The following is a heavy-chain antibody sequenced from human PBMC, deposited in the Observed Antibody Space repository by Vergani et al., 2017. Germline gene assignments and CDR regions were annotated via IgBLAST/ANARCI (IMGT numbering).Heavy chain of an antibody. Sequence: QVRLQESGPGLVKPSETLSLTCSVSGGSMSGYCWSWIRQPPGKELEWIGYMYHSGSTNYNPSLETRVTISGDTSKNQFSLKLNSVTAADTAVYYCGRVADLYGLGSRLLDLWGQGILVTVSS. J-gene: IGHJ5*02. V-gene: IGHV4-59*01. CDR3: GRVADLYGLGSRLLDL. CDR1: GGSMSGYC. CDR2: MYHSGST. D-gene: IGHD3-10*01.